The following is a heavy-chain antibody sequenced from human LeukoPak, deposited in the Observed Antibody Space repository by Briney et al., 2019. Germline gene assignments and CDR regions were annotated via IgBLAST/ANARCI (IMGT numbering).Heavy chain of an antibody. CDR2: LSYDGNNN. J-gene: IGHJ4*02. D-gene: IGHD6-13*01. CDR3: AKDADIAAAVYCFDS. V-gene: IGHV3-30*18. CDR1: GFTFSSYG. Sequence: GGSLRLSCAASGFTFSSYGMHWVRQAPGKGLEWVAVLSYDGNNNYYADSVKGRFTISRDNSKNTLYLQMNSLRAEDTAVYYCAKDADIAAAVYCFDSWGQGTLVTVSS.